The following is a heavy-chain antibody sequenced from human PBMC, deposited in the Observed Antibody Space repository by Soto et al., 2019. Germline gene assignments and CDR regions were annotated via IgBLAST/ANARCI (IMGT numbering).Heavy chain of an antibody. J-gene: IGHJ6*02. Sequence: SETLSLTCTVSGGSISSYYWSWIRQPPGKGLEWIGYIYYSGSTNYNPSLKSRVTISVDTSKNQLSLKLSSVTAADTAVYYCARGSPYYGLDVWGQGTMVTVSS. CDR2: IYYSGST. D-gene: IGHD2-15*01. CDR3: ARGSPYYGLDV. V-gene: IGHV4-59*12. CDR1: GGSISSYY.